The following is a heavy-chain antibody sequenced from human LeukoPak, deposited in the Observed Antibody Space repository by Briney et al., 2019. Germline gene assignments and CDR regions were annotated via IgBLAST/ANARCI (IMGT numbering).Heavy chain of an antibody. CDR1: GYTFSRDW. D-gene: IGHD7-27*01. CDR3: ARALMGTSDH. Sequence: GGSLRLSCAASGYTFSRDWMHWVRQAPGKGLVWVSRMNSDGSTTNYADSVKGRFTISRDNSKNTLYLQMNSLRAEDTAVYYCARALMGTSDHRGQGSLVTVSS. J-gene: IGHJ4*02. V-gene: IGHV3-74*01. CDR2: MNSDGSTT.